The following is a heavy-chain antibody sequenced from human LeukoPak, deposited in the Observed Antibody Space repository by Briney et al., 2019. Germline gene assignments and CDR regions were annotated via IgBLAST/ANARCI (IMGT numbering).Heavy chain of an antibody. CDR3: ARDRGGAWFYYYYMDV. Sequence: ASVKVSCKASGYTFTGYYMHWVRQAPGQGLEWMGWINPNSGGTNYAQKFQGRVTMTRDTSISTAYMELSGLRSDDTAVYYCARDRGGAWFYYYYMDVWGKGTTVTVSS. CDR1: GYTFTGYY. J-gene: IGHJ6*03. D-gene: IGHD2-21*01. CDR2: INPNSGGT. V-gene: IGHV1-2*02.